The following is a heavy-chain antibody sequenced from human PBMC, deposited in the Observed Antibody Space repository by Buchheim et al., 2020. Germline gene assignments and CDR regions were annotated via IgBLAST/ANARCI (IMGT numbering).Heavy chain of an antibody. CDR2: ILYSGST. V-gene: IGHV4-31*03. D-gene: IGHD3-3*02. CDR1: GGSISSGFYY. Sequence: QVQLQESGPGLVKPSQTLSLTCTVSGGSISSGFYYWSWIRQHPEKGLEWIGYILYSGSTYYNPSLKNRVTISVVTSKNQFSLKLNSVTAADTAVYYCARGVSATHFTHFDYWGQGTL. CDR3: ARGVSATHFTHFDY. J-gene: IGHJ4*02.